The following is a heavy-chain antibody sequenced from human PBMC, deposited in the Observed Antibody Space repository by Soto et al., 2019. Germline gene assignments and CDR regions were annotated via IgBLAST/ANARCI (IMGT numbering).Heavy chain of an antibody. CDR1: GGSISYEYYH. V-gene: IGHV4-30-4*08. CDR2: IHYSGSI. Sequence: QVQLQQSGPGLVKPSQTLSLTCTVSGGSISYEYYHWTWIRQSPGKGLEWIGYIHYSGSIIYNPSVKSRVTISVDTSKNQFSLQLSSVTAADTAVYFCAREDDGGDRDYYGLDVWGQGTTSPSP. D-gene: IGHD2-21*02. CDR3: AREDDGGDRDYYGLDV. J-gene: IGHJ6*02.